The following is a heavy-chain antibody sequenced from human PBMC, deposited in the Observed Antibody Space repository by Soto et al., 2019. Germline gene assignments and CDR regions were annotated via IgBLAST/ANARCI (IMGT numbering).Heavy chain of an antibody. CDR2: INAGNGNT. D-gene: IGHD6-13*01. V-gene: IGHV1-3*01. Sequence: ASVKVSCKASGYTFTSYAMHWVRQAPGQRLEWMGWINAGNGNTKYSQKFQGRVTITRGTSASTAYMELSSLRSEDTAVYYCARVGFIAAAGLVDYWGQGTLVTVSS. CDR3: ARVGFIAAAGLVDY. CDR1: GYTFTSYA. J-gene: IGHJ4*02.